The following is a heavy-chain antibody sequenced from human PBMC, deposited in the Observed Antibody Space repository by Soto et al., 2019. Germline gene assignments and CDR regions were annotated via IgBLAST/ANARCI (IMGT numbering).Heavy chain of an antibody. Sequence: GGSLRLSCAASGFTFSSYGTHWVRQAPGKGLEWVAVISYDGSNKYYADSVKGRFTISRDNSKNTLYLQMNSLRAEDTAVYYCAKRLGDYGDYGVLGSFYYMDVWGKGTTVTVSS. CDR1: GFTFSSYG. CDR2: ISYDGSNK. V-gene: IGHV3-30*18. J-gene: IGHJ6*03. D-gene: IGHD4-17*01. CDR3: AKRLGDYGDYGVLGSFYYMDV.